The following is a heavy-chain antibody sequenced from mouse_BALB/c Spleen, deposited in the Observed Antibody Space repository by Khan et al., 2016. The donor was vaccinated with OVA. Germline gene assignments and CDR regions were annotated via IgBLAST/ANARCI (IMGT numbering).Heavy chain of an antibody. D-gene: IGHD2-1*01. CDR1: GYSITSGYA. V-gene: IGHV3-1*02. CDR3: TRDGNYMDY. Sequence: EVQLQESGPDLVKPSQSLSLTCTVTGYSITSGYAWHWIRQFPGNKLEWMASIYFSGSINYNPSLKSRISVTRDTSKNQFFLQLNYVTSEDTATYYCTRDGNYMDYWGQGTSVTVSS. CDR2: IYFSGSI. J-gene: IGHJ4*01.